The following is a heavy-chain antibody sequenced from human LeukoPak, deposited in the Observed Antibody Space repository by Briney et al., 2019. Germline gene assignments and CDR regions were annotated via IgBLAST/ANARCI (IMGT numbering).Heavy chain of an antibody. CDR3: ARERGYSYGYGWFDP. CDR2: IYYSGST. Sequence: SETLSLTCTVSGGFISSYYWSWIRQPPGKGLEWIGYIYYSGSTNYNPSLKSRVTISVDTSKNQFSLKLSSVTAADTAVYYCARERGYSYGYGWFDPWGQGTLVTVSS. J-gene: IGHJ5*02. CDR1: GGFISSYY. D-gene: IGHD5-18*01. V-gene: IGHV4-59*01.